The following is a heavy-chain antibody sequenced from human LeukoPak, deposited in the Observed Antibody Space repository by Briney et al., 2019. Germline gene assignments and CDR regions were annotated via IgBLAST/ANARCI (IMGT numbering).Heavy chain of an antibody. CDR1: GFTFSSYS. J-gene: IGHJ4*02. CDR2: ISSSSSYI. V-gene: IGHV3-21*01. CDR3: ASYEGYYDSSGLDY. D-gene: IGHD3-22*01. Sequence: GGSLRLSCAASGFTFSSYSMNWVRQAPGKGLEWVSSISSSSSYIYYADSVKGRFTISRDNAKNSLYLQMNSLRAEDTAVYYCASYEGYYDSSGLDYWGQGTLVTVSS.